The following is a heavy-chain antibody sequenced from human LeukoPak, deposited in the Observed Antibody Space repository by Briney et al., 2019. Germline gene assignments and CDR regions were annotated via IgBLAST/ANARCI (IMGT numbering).Heavy chain of an antibody. Sequence: GGSLRLSCAASGFTFSSYAMNWVRQAPGKGLEWVSAISGSGGSTYYADSVKGRFTISRDNSKNTLYLQMNSLRAEDTAVYYCASRAIYDSSGYYYGPFDYWGQGTLVTVSS. V-gene: IGHV3-23*01. D-gene: IGHD3-22*01. CDR2: ISGSGGST. CDR3: ASRAIYDSSGYYYGPFDY. CDR1: GFTFSSYA. J-gene: IGHJ4*02.